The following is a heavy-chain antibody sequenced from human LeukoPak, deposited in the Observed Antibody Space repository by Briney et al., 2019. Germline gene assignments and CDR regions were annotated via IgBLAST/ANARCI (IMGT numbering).Heavy chain of an antibody. D-gene: IGHD2-15*01. CDR1: GGSISSYY. CDR3: ARSVAWFQFDY. Sequence: SETLSLTCTVSGGSISSYYWSWIRQPPGKGLEWIGYIYYSGSTNYNPSLKSRVTISVDTSKNQFSLKLSSVTAADTAVYYCARSVAWFQFDYWGQGTLVTVSS. V-gene: IGHV4-59*01. CDR2: IYYSGST. J-gene: IGHJ4*02.